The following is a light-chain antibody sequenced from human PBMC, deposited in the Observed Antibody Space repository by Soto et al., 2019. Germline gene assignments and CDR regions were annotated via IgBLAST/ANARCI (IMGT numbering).Light chain of an antibody. Sequence: EIVLTQSPATLSLSPGERATLSCRASQSVSSYLAWYQQKPGQAPRLLIYDASTRATGIPARFSGSGSETDFTLTISSLEPEDFAVYYCQHRSNWPLTFGGGTKVEIK. J-gene: IGKJ4*01. CDR3: QHRSNWPLT. V-gene: IGKV3-11*01. CDR1: QSVSSY. CDR2: DAS.